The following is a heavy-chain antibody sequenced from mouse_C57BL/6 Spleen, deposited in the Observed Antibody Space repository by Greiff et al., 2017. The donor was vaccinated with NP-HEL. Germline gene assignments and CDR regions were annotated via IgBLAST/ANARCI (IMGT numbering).Heavy chain of an antibody. D-gene: IGHD1-1*01. V-gene: IGHV1-64*01. Sequence: QVQLKEPGAELVKPGASVKLSCKASGYTFTSYWMHWVKQRPGLGLEWIGMIHPNSGSTNYNEKFKSKATLTVDKSSSTAYMQLSSLTSEDSAVYYCARSKATVDWYFDVWGTGTTVTVSS. CDR3: ARSKATVDWYFDV. CDR1: GYTFTSYW. J-gene: IGHJ1*03. CDR2: IHPNSGST.